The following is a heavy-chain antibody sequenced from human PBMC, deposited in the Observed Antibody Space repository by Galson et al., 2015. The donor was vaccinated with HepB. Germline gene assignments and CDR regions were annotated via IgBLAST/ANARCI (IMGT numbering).Heavy chain of an antibody. D-gene: IGHD4-17*01. CDR1: VLNQRSHG. V-gene: IGHV3-30*02. Sequence: SLRLPCAASVLNQRSHGMYCPRQAPGKGWEWVAFRRYDGSKKYYADSVKARFTISRDNSKNTLYLQMNSLRAEDTAVYYCAKDSSHTVTTYFDYWGQGTLVTVSS. J-gene: IGHJ4*02. CDR3: AKDSSHTVTTYFDY. CDR2: RRYDGSKK.